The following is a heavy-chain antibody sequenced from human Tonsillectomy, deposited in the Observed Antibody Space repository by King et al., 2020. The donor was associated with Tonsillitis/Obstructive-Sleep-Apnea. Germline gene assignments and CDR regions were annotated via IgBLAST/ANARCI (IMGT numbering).Heavy chain of an antibody. CDR2: ISYSGSS. Sequence: QVPLQESGPGLVKPSQTLSLTCTVSGGSISSGGYYWSWIRPHPGKGLEWIGYISYSGSSHYNPSLKSRVNISMDTSKNQFSLKVTSVTAADTAVFYCARTTPPYYNYYMDVWGKGTTATVSS. CDR3: ARTTPPYYNYYMDV. V-gene: IGHV4-31*03. D-gene: IGHD4-11*01. J-gene: IGHJ6*03. CDR1: GGSISSGGYY.